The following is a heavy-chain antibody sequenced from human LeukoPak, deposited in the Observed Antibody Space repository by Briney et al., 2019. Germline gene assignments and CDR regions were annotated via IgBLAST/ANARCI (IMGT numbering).Heavy chain of an antibody. CDR1: GYCFTSSW. D-gene: IGHD1-20*01. J-gene: IGHJ4*02. CDR3: ARRINGMFYFDY. V-gene: IGHV5-51*01. CDR2: IYPGDSDT. Sequence: GASLQISTNGAGYCFTSSWIGWVRLLAGQGMERMGIIYPGDSDTRYSPSFQGQVIISADKSISTAYLQWSSLKASDTAMYYCARRINGMFYFDYWGQGTLVTVSS.